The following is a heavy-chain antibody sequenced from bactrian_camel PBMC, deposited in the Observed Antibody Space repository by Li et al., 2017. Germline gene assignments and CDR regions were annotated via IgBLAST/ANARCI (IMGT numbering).Heavy chain of an antibody. V-gene: IGHV3S26*01. CDR1: GYTDNDRC. CDR2: IYIPNGST. Sequence: HVQLVESGGGSVQAGGSLILSCAASGYTDNDRCMAWFRQAKGGEREAVAAIYIPNGSTGYAGSVQGRFKLSQDYTQSTVYLQMRSLKPEDTGMYFCAARPDLCGGTWGRTSSFQTWGQGTQVTVSS. D-gene: IGHD5*01. CDR3: AARPDLCGGTWGRTSSFQT. J-gene: IGHJ4*01.